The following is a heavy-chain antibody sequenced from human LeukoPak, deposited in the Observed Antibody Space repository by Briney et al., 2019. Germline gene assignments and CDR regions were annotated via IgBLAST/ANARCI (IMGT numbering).Heavy chain of an antibody. V-gene: IGHV3-74*01. Sequence: PGGSVRLSCAASGFTFSTSLMHWVRQAPGKGLVWVSHIKSDGRTTSYADSVKGRFTISRDNAKNTVYLAMNSLRAEDTSVYYCATDVYYAPGNWGRGTLVTVSS. CDR1: GFTFSTSL. CDR2: IKSDGRTT. D-gene: IGHD3-3*01. J-gene: IGHJ4*02. CDR3: ATDVYYAPGN.